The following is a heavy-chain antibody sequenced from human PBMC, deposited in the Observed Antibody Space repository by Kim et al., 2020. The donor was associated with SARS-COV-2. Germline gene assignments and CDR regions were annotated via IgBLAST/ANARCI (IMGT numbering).Heavy chain of an antibody. Sequence: GGSLRLSCSASGFTFNTYAMHWVRQAPGKGLEYVSGISSTGDNTYYADSVKGRFTISRDNSKNTLYLQMSSLRVEDTAIYYCAKEMRSGWYNVDYWGQGTLVSDSS. J-gene: IGHJ4*02. CDR1: GFTFNTYA. D-gene: IGHD6-19*01. CDR3: AKEMRSGWYNVDY. CDR2: ISSTGDNT. V-gene: IGHV3-64D*06.